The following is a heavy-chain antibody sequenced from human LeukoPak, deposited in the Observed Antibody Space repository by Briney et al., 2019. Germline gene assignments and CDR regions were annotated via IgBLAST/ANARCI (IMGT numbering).Heavy chain of an antibody. CDR1: GGSFSGYY. D-gene: IGHD6-19*01. Sequence: SETLSLTCAVDGGSFSGYYWSWIRQPPGKGLEWIGEINHSGSTNYNPSLKSRVTISVDTSKNQFSLKLSSVTAADTAVYYCARGPYSSGWWADKGYFDYWGQGTLVTVSS. J-gene: IGHJ4*02. CDR3: ARGPYSSGWWADKGYFDY. V-gene: IGHV4-34*01. CDR2: INHSGST.